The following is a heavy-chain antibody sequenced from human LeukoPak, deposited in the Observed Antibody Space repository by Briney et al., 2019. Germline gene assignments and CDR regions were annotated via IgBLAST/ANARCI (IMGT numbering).Heavy chain of an antibody. J-gene: IGHJ4*02. CDR1: GFTFSSYG. CDR3: AKDHGFHYYEGSGIFEN. V-gene: IGHV3-30*18. Sequence: GRSLRLSCAASGFTFSSYGMHSVRQAPGKGLEWVALISYDGSKTNYVDSAKGRFTISRDNSRSTLSLQMNSLRTEDTAIYYCAKDHGFHYYEGSGIFENWGQGTLVTVSS. CDR2: ISYDGSKT. D-gene: IGHD3-22*01.